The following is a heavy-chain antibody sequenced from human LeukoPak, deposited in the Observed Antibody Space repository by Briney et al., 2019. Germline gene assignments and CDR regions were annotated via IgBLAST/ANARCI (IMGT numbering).Heavy chain of an antibody. V-gene: IGHV3-53*01. CDR1: GFTVSSSH. CDR3: TRGISSGSAFDI. J-gene: IGHJ3*02. D-gene: IGHD6-19*01. CDR2: MFSGGTP. Sequence: PGGSLRLSCAASGFTVSSSHKSWVRQAPGKGLEWVSVMFSGGTPYYADSVKGRFTISRDNSKNTLFLQMSSLRAEDTAVYYCTRGISSGSAFDIWGQGTMVTVSS.